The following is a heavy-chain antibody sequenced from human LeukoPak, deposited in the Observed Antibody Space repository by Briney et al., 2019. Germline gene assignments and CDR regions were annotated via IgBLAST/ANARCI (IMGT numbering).Heavy chain of an antibody. J-gene: IGHJ2*01. V-gene: IGHV1-8*03. CDR2: MNPNSGNT. CDR1: GYTFTSYD. Sequence: GASVKVSCKASGYTFTSYDINWVRQATGQGLEWMGWMNPNSGNTGYAQKFQGRVTITRNTSISTAYMELSSLRSEDTAVYYCARGSWQWLTYWYFDLWGRGTLVTVSS. D-gene: IGHD6-19*01. CDR3: ARGSWQWLTYWYFDL.